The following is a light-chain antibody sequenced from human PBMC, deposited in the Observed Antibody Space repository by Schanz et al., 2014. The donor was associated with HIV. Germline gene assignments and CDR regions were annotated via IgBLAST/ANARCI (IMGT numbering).Light chain of an antibody. CDR2: DAS. Sequence: EIVLTQSPVTLSLSPGERVTLSCRASHSLTSSYLAWYQQKPGQAPRLLIYDASNRATGIPDRFSGSGSGSDFTLTISTLEPEDFAVYYCQQYGSSPRTFGGGTKVEIK. V-gene: IGKV3-20*01. J-gene: IGKJ4*01. CDR3: QQYGSSPRT. CDR1: HSLTSSY.